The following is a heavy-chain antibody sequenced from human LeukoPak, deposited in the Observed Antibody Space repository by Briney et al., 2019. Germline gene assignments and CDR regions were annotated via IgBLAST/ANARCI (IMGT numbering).Heavy chain of an antibody. J-gene: IGHJ4*02. Sequence: SVKVSCKASGGTFSSYAITWVRQAPGQGLEWMGGTIPIFGTANYAQKFQERVTITRDMSTSTAYMELSSLRSEDTAVYYCAADLRLWQLGNWGQGTLVTVSS. V-gene: IGHV1-69*05. D-gene: IGHD6-13*01. CDR3: AADLRLWQLGN. CDR2: TIPIFGTA. CDR1: GGTFSSYA.